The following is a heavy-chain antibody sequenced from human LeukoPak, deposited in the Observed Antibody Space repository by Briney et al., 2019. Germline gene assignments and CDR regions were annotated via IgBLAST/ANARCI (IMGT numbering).Heavy chain of an antibody. J-gene: IGHJ3*02. CDR1: GGSISSYY. CDR3: ARDAVVVTDAFDI. Sequence: PSETLSLTCTVSGGSISSYYWSWIRQPPGKGLEWIGYIYYSGSTNYNPSLKSRVTISVDTSKNQFSLKLSSVTAADTAVYYCARDAVVVTDAFDIWGQGTMVTVSS. D-gene: IGHD2-21*02. CDR2: IYYSGST. V-gene: IGHV4-59*01.